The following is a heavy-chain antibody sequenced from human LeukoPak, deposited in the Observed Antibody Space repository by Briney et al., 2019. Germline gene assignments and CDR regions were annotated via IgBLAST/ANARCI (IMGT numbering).Heavy chain of an antibody. V-gene: IGHV4-61*02. CDR2: TYISGST. CDR3: ARVLSGSYFQH. J-gene: IGHJ1*01. CDR1: GGPISSGSYY. Sequence: SETLSLTCTVSGGPISSGSYYWSWIRQPAGKGLEWIGRTYISGSTNYNPSLKSRVIISVDTSKNQFSLKLSSVTAADTAVYYCARVLSGSYFQHWGQGTLVTVSS. D-gene: IGHD1-26*01.